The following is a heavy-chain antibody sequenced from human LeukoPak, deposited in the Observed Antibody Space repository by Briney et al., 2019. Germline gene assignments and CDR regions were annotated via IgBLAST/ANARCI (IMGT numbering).Heavy chain of an antibody. J-gene: IGHJ5*02. V-gene: IGHV4-59*01. D-gene: IGHD3-9*01. CDR2: IYYSGST. CDR1: GGSISGYY. Sequence: PSETLSLTCIVSGGSISGYYWSWIRQPPGKGLEWIGSIYYSGSTDYNPSLKSRVIISVDTSKNQFSLSLISVTAADTAVYYCAQSLPIYDVSTGYSNWFDPWGQGTLAIVSS. CDR3: AQSLPIYDVSTGYSNWFDP.